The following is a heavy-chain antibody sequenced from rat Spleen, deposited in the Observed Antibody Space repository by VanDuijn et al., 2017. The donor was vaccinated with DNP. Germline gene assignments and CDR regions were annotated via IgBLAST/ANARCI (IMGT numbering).Heavy chain of an antibody. V-gene: IGHV5-22*01. Sequence: EVQLVESGGGLVQPGGSLKLSCAASGFTFNDFYMAWVRQTPQKGLEWVASIRYAGDNKEYGDSGKGRFTVSRDNGKNTLYLQMGSLQSEDTATYYCARHPLYGGYMYFDSWGQGVMVTVSS. CDR3: ARHPLYGGYMYFDS. CDR1: GFTFNDFY. D-gene: IGHD1-11*01. CDR2: IRYAGDNK. J-gene: IGHJ2*01.